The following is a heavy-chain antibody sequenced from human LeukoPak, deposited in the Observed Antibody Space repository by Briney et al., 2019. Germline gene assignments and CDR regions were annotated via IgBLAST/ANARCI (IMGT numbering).Heavy chain of an antibody. D-gene: IGHD5-24*01. CDR1: GFTFSSYA. Sequence: GGSLRLSCAVSGFTFSSYAMSWVRQAPGKGLEWVSSISGSGDATKYADSVMGRFTISRDNSKNTLSLQMNSLRAEDTAVYYCAKSDCASDGCKLLNCWGQGTLVTASS. CDR3: AKSDCASDGCKLLNC. J-gene: IGHJ4*02. CDR2: ISGSGDAT. V-gene: IGHV3-23*01.